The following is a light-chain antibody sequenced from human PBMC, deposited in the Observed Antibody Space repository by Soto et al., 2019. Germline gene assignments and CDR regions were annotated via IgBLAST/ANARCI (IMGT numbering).Light chain of an antibody. CDR3: QSYDSSLSGSV. J-gene: IGLJ3*02. CDR1: SSNIGAGYD. Sequence: QSVLTQPPSVSGAPGQRVTISCTGSSSNIGAGYDVQWYQQLPGTAPKLLIYGDTNRPSGVPERFSGSNSGTSASLAITGLQAEDESDYYCQSYDSSLSGSVFGGGTKVTVL. CDR2: GDT. V-gene: IGLV1-40*01.